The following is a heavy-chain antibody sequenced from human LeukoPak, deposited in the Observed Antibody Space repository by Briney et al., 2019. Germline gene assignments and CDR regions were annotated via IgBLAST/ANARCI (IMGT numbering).Heavy chain of an antibody. CDR2: TYYSGTT. Sequence: SETLSLICTVSGGSISCSSYFGCWIRQTPGEGLEWIATTYYSGTTYYNPSLKSRVTISVDTSKNQFSLKLSSVTAADRAVYYCARHDSGGYSAGVDNWFDPRGQRTLVTVSS. D-gene: IGHD1-26*01. V-gene: IGHV4-39*01. J-gene: IGHJ5*02. CDR3: ARHDSGGYSAGVDNWFDP. CDR1: GGSISCSSYF.